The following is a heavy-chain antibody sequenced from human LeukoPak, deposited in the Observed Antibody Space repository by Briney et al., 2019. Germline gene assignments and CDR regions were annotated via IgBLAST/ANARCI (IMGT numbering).Heavy chain of an antibody. Sequence: PGRSLRLSCAASGFTFDDYAMHWVRQAPGRGLEWVSGISWNSGSIGYADSVKGRFTISRDNAKNSLYLQMNSLRAEDTALYYCAKDTSYWGQGTLVTVSS. CDR3: AKDTSY. CDR1: GFTFDDYA. J-gene: IGHJ4*02. V-gene: IGHV3-9*01. CDR2: ISWNSGSI.